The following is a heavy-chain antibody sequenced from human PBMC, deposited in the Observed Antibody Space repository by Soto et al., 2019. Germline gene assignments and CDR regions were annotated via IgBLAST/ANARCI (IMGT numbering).Heavy chain of an antibody. J-gene: IGHJ4*02. CDR2: IDHGGST. CDR1: GGSFSAYY. Sequence: PSETLSLTCAVSGGSFSAYYWNLIRQPPGKWLEWIGEIDHGGSTNYNPSLKRRVTISVDTSKNQVSLKLRSVTAADTAVYYCARAHSSTWYPYRFDYWGQGTLVTVSS. CDR3: ARAHSSTWYPYRFDY. D-gene: IGHD6-13*01. V-gene: IGHV4-34*01.